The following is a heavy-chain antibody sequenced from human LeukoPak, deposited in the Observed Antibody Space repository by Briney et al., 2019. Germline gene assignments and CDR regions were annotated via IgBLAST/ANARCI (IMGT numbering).Heavy chain of an antibody. V-gene: IGHV1-69*06. D-gene: IGHD3-10*01. CDR3: ARVPRRGDRFDP. CDR1: GGTFGSYA. CDR2: IIPIFGTT. Sequence: SVKVSCKASGGTFGSYAISWVRQAPGQGLEWMGGIIPIFGTTDYAQKFQGRVTITADKSTSTAYMELSSLRTEDTAVYYCARVPRRGDRFDPWGQGTLVTVSS. J-gene: IGHJ5*02.